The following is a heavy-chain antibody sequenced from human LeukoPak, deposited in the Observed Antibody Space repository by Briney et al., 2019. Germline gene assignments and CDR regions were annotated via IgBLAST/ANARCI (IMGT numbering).Heavy chain of an antibody. CDR1: GFTFSTYW. V-gene: IGHV3-74*01. D-gene: IGHD3-10*01. CDR3: VLLSLTPG. CDR2: ISSDGANA. J-gene: IGHJ4*02. Sequence: GGSLRLSCAASGFTFSTYWMHWVRQVPGKGLVWVSRISSDGANANYADSVKGRFTISRDNAKNMLYLQMNSLRAEDTAVYYCVLLSLTPGWGQGALVTVSS.